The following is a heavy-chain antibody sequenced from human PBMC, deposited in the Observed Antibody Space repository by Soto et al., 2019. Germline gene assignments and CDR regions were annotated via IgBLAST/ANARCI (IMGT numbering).Heavy chain of an antibody. V-gene: IGHV4-34*01. Sequence: QVQLQQWGAGLLKPSETLSLTCAVYGGSFSGYYWSWIRQPPGKELEWIGEINHSGRTNYNPTLNRRFTISLVTSNNQFLSKLSSETAADTAVYYCERGSSWRDYWGQGTLITIS. CDR2: INHSGRT. J-gene: IGHJ4*02. D-gene: IGHD6-13*01. CDR3: ERGSSWRDY. CDR1: GGSFSGYY.